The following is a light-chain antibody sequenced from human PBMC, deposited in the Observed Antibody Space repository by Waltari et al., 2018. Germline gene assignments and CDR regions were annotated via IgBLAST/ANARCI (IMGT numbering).Light chain of an antibody. J-gene: IGKJ3*01. CDR2: DAS. CDR1: QSVSSY. Sequence: EIVFTQSPAHLSLSPGERATLSRRASQSVSSYLAWYQQKPGQAPRLLIYDASNRATGIPARFSGSGSGTDFTLTISSLEPEDFAVYYCQQRSNWPPRFTFGPGTKVDIK. V-gene: IGKV3-11*01. CDR3: QQRSNWPPRFT.